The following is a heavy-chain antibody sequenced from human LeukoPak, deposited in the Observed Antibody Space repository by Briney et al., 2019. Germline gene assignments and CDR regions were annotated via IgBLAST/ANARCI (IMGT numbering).Heavy chain of an antibody. CDR3: ARWRGGFCSSTSCPGGLDY. CDR1: GFTFSSYW. CDR2: IKQDGSEK. D-gene: IGHD2-2*01. Sequence: GGSLRLSCAASGFTFSSYWMSWVRQAPGKGREWVANIKQDGSEKYYVDSVKGRFTISRDSAKNSLYLQMNSLRAEDTAVYYCARWRGGFCSSTSCPGGLDYWGQGTLVTVSS. V-gene: IGHV3-7*01. J-gene: IGHJ4*02.